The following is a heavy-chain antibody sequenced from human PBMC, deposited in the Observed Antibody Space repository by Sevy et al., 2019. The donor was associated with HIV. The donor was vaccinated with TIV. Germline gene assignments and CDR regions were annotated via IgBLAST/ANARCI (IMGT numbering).Heavy chain of an antibody. CDR2: IYYSGST. CDR1: GGSVSSGSYY. J-gene: IGHJ4*02. CDR3: ARSQGAAGHWGYYFDY. D-gene: IGHD6-13*01. V-gene: IGHV4-61*01. Sequence: SETLSLTCTVSGGSVSSGSYYWSWIRQPPGKGLEWIGYIYYSGSTNYNPSLKSRVTISVDTSKNQFSLKLSSVTAADTAVYYGARSQGAAGHWGYYFDYWGQGTLVTVSS.